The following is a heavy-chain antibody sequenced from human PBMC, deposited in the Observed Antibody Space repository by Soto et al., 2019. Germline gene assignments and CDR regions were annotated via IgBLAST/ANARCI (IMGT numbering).Heavy chain of an antibody. Sequence: ASVKVSCKVSGYTLTELSMHWVRQAPGKGLEWMGGFDPEDGETIYAQKFQGRVTMTEDTSTDTAYMELSSLRSEDTAVYYCEIIPHSPYSSSWYYRSGDDYWGQGTLVTVSS. CDR1: GYTLTELS. V-gene: IGHV1-24*01. CDR2: FDPEDGET. D-gene: IGHD6-13*01. CDR3: EIIPHSPYSSSWYYRSGDDY. J-gene: IGHJ4*02.